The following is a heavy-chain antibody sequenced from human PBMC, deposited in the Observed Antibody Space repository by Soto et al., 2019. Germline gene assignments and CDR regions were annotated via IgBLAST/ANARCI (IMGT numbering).Heavy chain of an antibody. CDR3: AREDSSSLYVRGWFDP. D-gene: IGHD6-6*01. CDR2: IIPIFGTA. J-gene: IGHJ5*02. CDR1: GGTFSSYA. Sequence: SVKVSCKASGGTFSSYAISWVRQAPGQGLEWMGGIIPIFGTANYAQKFQGRVTITADESTSTAYMELSSLRSEDTAVYYCAREDSSSLYVRGWFDPWGQGTLVTVSS. V-gene: IGHV1-69*13.